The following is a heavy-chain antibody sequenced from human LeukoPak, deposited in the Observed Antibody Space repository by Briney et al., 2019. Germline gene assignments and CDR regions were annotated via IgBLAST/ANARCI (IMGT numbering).Heavy chain of an antibody. Sequence: SETLSLTCTVSGGSISSGSYYWGWIRQPPGKGLEWIGSIYYSGRTYYNPSLKSRVTISVDTSKNQFSLKVSSVTAADTAVYYCASRNWNYENWFDPWGPGTLVTVSS. D-gene: IGHD1-7*01. CDR2: IYYSGRT. V-gene: IGHV4-39*01. CDR3: ASRNWNYENWFDP. J-gene: IGHJ5*02. CDR1: GGSISSGSYY.